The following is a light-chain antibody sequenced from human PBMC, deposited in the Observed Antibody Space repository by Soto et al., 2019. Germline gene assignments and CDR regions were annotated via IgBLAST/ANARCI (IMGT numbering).Light chain of an antibody. CDR3: HQYGSLPIT. CDR2: SAS. CDR1: QGVSGDY. V-gene: IGKV3-20*01. Sequence: GLTQYPGTLPVSLGERATLSCRASQGVSGDYLAWYQQKPGQAPRLLIYSASLKPAGIPDRFSGSGSATDFTLTISRLEPEDFALFYCHQYGSLPITFGQGGRLEV. J-gene: IGKJ5*01.